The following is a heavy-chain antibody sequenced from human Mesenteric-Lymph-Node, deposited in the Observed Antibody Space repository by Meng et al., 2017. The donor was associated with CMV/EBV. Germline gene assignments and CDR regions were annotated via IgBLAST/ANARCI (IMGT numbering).Heavy chain of an antibody. V-gene: IGHV4-34*01. D-gene: IGHD5-18*01. CDR3: ARRLQLWPPSTYFDF. CDR1: GPFSGYS. CDR2: TDLSGST. Sequence: GPFSGYSWSWLRQTPGKGLEWIGQTDLSGSTNYNPSLSSRVTISVDMSENQFSLKLKLSSVTAADTAVYYCARRLQLWPPSTYFDFWGQGTLVTVSS. J-gene: IGHJ4*02.